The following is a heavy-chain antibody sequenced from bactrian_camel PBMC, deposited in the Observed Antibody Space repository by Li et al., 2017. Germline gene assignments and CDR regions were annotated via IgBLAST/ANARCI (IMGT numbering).Heavy chain of an antibody. Sequence: VQLVESGGGLVQPGGSLRLSCAASGFTFSTYYMSWVRQAPGKGLEWVSSIYTGGGSTYYADSVKGRFTISKDNAKNTLYLQMNSLKPEDTAVYYCVCDGGAWYGAYWGQGTQVTVS. D-gene: IGHD6*01. CDR2: IYTGGGST. CDR1: GFTFSTYY. V-gene: IGHV3-2*01. CDR3: VCDGGAWYGAY. J-gene: IGHJ4*01.